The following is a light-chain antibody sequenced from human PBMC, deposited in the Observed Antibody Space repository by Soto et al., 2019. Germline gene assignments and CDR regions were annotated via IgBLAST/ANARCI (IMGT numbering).Light chain of an antibody. CDR1: QSVSSN. Sequence: EIVMTQSPATLSVSPGERATLSCRASQSVSSNLAWYQQKPGQAPRLLLYGASTRATGIPGRFSGSGSGTEFTLTITSLQAEDFAVYYCQQHNYWHSFGQGTKVDIK. CDR3: QQHNYWHS. CDR2: GAS. J-gene: IGKJ2*01. V-gene: IGKV3-15*01.